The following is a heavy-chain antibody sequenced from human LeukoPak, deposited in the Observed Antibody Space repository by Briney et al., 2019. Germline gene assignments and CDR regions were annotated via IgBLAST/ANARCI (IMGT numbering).Heavy chain of an antibody. D-gene: IGHD3-3*01. Sequence: SETLSLTCAVYGGSFSGYYWSWIRQPPGKGLEWIGEINHSGSTNYNPSLKSRVTISADTSKNQFSLKLSSVTAADTAVYYCAAARWVRSLEWYPGWFDPWGQGTLVTVSS. CDR2: INHSGST. J-gene: IGHJ5*02. CDR1: GGSFSGYY. V-gene: IGHV4-34*01. CDR3: AAARWVRSLEWYPGWFDP.